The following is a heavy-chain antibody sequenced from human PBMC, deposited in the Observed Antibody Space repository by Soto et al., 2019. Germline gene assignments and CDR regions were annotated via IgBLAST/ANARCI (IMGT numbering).Heavy chain of an antibody. V-gene: IGHV3-7*01. D-gene: IGHD6-19*01. CDR3: ARDVRSSGPFDY. CDR1: GFSFSSYW. J-gene: IGHJ4*02. Sequence: EVQLEESGGGLVQPGGSLRLSCAASGFSFSSYWMSWVRQAPGKGREWVAIVSLDGRDKTYAESVKGRFTISRDNAENSLFLQMNSLTADDTAVYYYARDVRSSGPFDYWGQGALVTVSS. CDR2: VSLDGRDK.